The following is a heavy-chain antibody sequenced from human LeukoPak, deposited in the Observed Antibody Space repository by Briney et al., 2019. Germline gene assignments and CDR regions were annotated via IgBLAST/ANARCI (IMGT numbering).Heavy chain of an antibody. D-gene: IGHD3-22*01. V-gene: IGHV4-39*07. CDR3: AREVDYYDSSGDY. CDR1: GGSISSSSYY. Sequence: PSETLSLTCTVSGGSISSSSYYWGWIRQPPGKGLEWIGSIYYSGSTYYNPSLKSRVTISVDTSKNQFSLKLSSVTAADTAVYYCAREVDYYDSSGDYWGQGTLVTVSS. CDR2: IYYSGST. J-gene: IGHJ4*02.